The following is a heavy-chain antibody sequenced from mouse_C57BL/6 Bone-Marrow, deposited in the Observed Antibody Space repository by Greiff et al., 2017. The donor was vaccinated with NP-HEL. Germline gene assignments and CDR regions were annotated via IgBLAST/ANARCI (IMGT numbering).Heavy chain of an antibody. CDR2: ISNGGGST. CDR1: GFTFSDYY. CDR3: ARPYYGSRTGFAY. J-gene: IGHJ3*01. Sequence: EVMLVESGGGLVQPGGSLKLSCAASGFTFSDYYMYWVRQTPEKRLEWVAYISNGGGSTYYPDTVKGRFTISRDNAKNTLYLQMSRLKSEDTAMYYCARPYYGSRTGFAYWGQGTLVTVSA. V-gene: IGHV5-12*01. D-gene: IGHD1-1*01.